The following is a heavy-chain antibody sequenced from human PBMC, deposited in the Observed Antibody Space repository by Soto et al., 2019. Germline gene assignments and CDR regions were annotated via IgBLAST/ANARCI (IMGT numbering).Heavy chain of an antibody. CDR2: ISSSSSYI. V-gene: IGHV3-21*01. Sequence: PGGSLRLSCAASGFTFSSYSMNWVRQAPGKGLEWVSSISSSSSYIYYADSVKGRFTISRDNAKNSLYLQMNSLRAEDTAVYYCGRVWLGWYPTGGNGKGMDVWGKGTTVPVSS. CDR1: GFTFSSYS. J-gene: IGHJ6*04. CDR3: GRVWLGWYPTGGNGKGMDV. D-gene: IGHD2-15*01.